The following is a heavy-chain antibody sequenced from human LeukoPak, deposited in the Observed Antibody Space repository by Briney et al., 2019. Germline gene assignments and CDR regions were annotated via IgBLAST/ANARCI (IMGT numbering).Heavy chain of an antibody. D-gene: IGHD3-22*01. CDR1: GGSFSGYY. J-gene: IGHJ5*02. V-gene: IGHV4-34*01. CDR2: INHSGST. Sequence: SETLSLTCAVYGGSFSGYYWSWIRQPPGKGLEWIGEINHSGSTNYNPSLKSRVTMSVDTSKNQFSLKLSSVTAADTAVYYCAREKDYYDSSGYYSNWFDPWGQGTLVTVSS. CDR3: AREKDYYDSSGYYSNWFDP.